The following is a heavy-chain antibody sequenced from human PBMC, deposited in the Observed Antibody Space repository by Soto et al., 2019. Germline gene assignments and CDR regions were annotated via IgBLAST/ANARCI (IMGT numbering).Heavy chain of an antibody. CDR3: AKVDNWSYYDSSGPLDY. CDR1: GFTFSSYG. J-gene: IGHJ4*02. Sequence: QVQLVESGGGVVQPGRSLRLSCAASGFTFSSYGMHWVRQAPGKGLEWVAVISYDGSNKYYADSVKGRFTISRDNSKNXXYLQMNSLRAEDTAVYYCAKVDNWSYYDSSGPLDYWGQGTLVTVSS. D-gene: IGHD3-22*01. V-gene: IGHV3-30*18. CDR2: ISYDGSNK.